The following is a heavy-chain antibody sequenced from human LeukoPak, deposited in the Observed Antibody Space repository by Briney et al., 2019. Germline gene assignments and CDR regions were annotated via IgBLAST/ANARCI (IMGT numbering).Heavy chain of an antibody. CDR3: ASLRRIVGTTSDY. CDR1: EFTFSSYE. J-gene: IGHJ4*01. CDR2: ISSSGSTI. D-gene: IGHD1-26*01. V-gene: IGHV3-48*03. Sequence: GGSLRLSCAASEFTFSSYEMNWVRQAPGKGLEWVSYISSSGSTIYYADSVKGRFTISRDNAKNSLYLQMNSLRAEDTAVYYCASLRRIVGTTSDYWGHGTLVTVSS.